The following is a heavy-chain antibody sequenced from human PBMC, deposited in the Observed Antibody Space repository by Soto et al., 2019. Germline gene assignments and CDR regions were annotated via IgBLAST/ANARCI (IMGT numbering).Heavy chain of an antibody. D-gene: IGHD2-15*01. CDR3: AVGLGYCSGGSCYSGWFDP. CDR1: GGSISSSNW. V-gene: IGHV4-4*02. Sequence: QVQLQESGPGLVKHSGTLSLTCAVSGGSISSSNWWSWVRQPPGKGLEWIGEIYHSGSTNYNPSLKSRVTISVDKSKNQFSLKLSSVTAADTAVYYCAVGLGYCSGGSCYSGWFDPWGQGTLVTVSS. CDR2: IYHSGST. J-gene: IGHJ5*02.